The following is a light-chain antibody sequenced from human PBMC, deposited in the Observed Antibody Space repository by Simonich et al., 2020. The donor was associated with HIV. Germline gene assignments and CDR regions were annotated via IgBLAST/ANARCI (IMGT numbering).Light chain of an antibody. CDR3: QTWGAGAGANWV. Sequence: QLVLPQSPSASASLGASVRLTCTLSSGHSRYDIAWHQQQPEKGPRYLMKVDSDGSHSKGDEIPDRFSGSSYGAERYLTISSLQSEDEADYYCQTWGAGAGANWVFGGGTKLTVL. CDR2: VDSDGSH. V-gene: IGLV4-69*01. CDR1: SGHSRYD. J-gene: IGLJ3*02.